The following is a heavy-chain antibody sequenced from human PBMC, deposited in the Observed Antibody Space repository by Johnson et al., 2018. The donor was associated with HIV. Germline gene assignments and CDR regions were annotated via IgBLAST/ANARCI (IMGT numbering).Heavy chain of an antibody. D-gene: IGHD6-13*01. CDR2: IRFDGSNK. V-gene: IGHV3-30*02. Sequence: QVQLVESGGGVVQPGGSLRLSCVASGFIFSSYAMHWVRQAPGKGLEWVTFIRFDGSNKYYADSVKGRFTISRDNSKNTLYLQMNSLRAEDTAVYYFAKDRASSWYDAFDIWGQGTMVTVSS. CDR3: AKDRASSWYDAFDI. CDR1: GFIFSSYA. J-gene: IGHJ3*02.